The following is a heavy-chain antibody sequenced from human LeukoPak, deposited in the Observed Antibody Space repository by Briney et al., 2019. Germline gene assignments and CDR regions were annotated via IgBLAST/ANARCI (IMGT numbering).Heavy chain of an antibody. J-gene: IGHJ4*02. CDR1: GFTFSSYS. CDR2: ISSSSSYI. D-gene: IGHD2-2*01. CDR3: ARRCSSTSCFDY. Sequence: PGGSLRLSCAASGFTFSSYSMNWVRQAPGNGLEWVSSISSSSSYIYYADSVKGRFTISRDNAKNSLYLQMNSLRAEDTAVYYCARRCSSTSCFDYWGQGTLVTVSS. V-gene: IGHV3-21*01.